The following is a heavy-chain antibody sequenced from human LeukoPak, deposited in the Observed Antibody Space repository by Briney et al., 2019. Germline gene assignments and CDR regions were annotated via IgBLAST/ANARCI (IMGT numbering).Heavy chain of an antibody. CDR1: GFTFSSYA. CDR3: ARSPRPTKYYYYGMDV. CDR2: ISYDGSNK. J-gene: IGHJ6*02. V-gene: IGHV3-30-3*01. Sequence: GGSLRLSCAASGFTFSSYAMHWVRQAPGKGLEWVAVISYDGSNKYYADSVKGRFTISRDNSKNTLYLQMNSPRAEDTAVYYCARSPRPTKYYYYGMDVWGQGTTVTVSS.